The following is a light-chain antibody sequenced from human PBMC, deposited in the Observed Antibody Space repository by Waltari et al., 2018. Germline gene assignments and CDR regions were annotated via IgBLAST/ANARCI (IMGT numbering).Light chain of an antibody. V-gene: IGLV1-44*01. CDR1: SSNIGSNS. J-gene: IGLJ1*01. Sequence: QSVLTQPPSASGTPGQRVTVSCSGSSSNIGSNSVTWYQHLPGTAPTLLIYNNNEWPSGVPDRVSASKSGTSASLAISGLQSEDEADYDCASWDDSLNGLVFGTGTKVTAL. CDR3: ASWDDSLNGLV. CDR2: NNN.